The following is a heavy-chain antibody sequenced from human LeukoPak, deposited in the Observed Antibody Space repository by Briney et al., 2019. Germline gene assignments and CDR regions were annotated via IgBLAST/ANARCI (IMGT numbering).Heavy chain of an antibody. V-gene: IGHV1-2*04. J-gene: IGHJ4*02. D-gene: IGHD4-17*01. Sequence: ASVKVSCKASGYTFTGYYMHWVRQAPGQGLEWMGWINPNSGGTNYAQKFQGWVTMTRDTSISTAYMELSRLRSDDTAVYYCARENYECGDYTEYYFDYWGQGTLVTVSS. CDR2: INPNSGGT. CDR3: ARENYECGDYTEYYFDY. CDR1: GYTFTGYY.